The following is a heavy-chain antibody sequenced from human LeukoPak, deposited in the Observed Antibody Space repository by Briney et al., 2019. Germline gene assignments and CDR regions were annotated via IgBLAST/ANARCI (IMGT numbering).Heavy chain of an antibody. CDR3: ARELEAAAKNFDL. V-gene: IGHV1-58*02. CDR2: IVVGSGNT. Sequence: GASVKVSCKASGFTFTSSAMQWVRQARGQRLEWIGWIVVGSGNTNYAQKFQERVTITRDMSTSTVYMELSSLRSEDTAMYYCARELEAAAKNFDLWGQGTLVTVSS. D-gene: IGHD2-15*01. CDR1: GFTFTSSA. J-gene: IGHJ4*02.